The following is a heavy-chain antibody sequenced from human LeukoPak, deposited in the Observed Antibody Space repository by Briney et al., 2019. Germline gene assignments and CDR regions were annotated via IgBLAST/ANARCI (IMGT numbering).Heavy chain of an antibody. J-gene: IGHJ4*02. D-gene: IGHD6-19*01. CDR3: AKGRGWYRSFDY. CDR1: GFTFSSYA. V-gene: IGHV3-23*01. Sequence: PGGSLRLSCAASGFTFSSYAMSWVRQAPGKGLERVSAISGSGGSTYYADSVKGRFTISRDNSKNTLYLQMNSLRAEDTAVYYCAKGRGWYRSFDYWGQGTLVTVSS. CDR2: ISGSGGST.